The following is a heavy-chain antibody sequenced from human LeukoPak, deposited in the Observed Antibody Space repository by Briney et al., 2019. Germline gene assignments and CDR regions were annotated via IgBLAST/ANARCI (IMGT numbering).Heavy chain of an antibody. J-gene: IGHJ4*02. D-gene: IGHD6-19*01. V-gene: IGHV2-70*11. CDR1: GFSLSTSGMC. Sequence: SGPTLVNPTQTLTXTCTFSGFSLSTSGMCVSWIRQPPGKALEWLARIDWDDDKYYSTSLKTRLTISKDTSKNQVVLTMTNMDPVDTATYYCARTLAVAGQVDYWGQGTLVTVSS. CDR2: IDWDDDK. CDR3: ARTLAVAGQVDY.